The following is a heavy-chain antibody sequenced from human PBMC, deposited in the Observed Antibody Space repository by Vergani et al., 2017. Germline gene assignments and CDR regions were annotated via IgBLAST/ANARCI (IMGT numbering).Heavy chain of an antibody. V-gene: IGHV3-21*01. CDR3: ARSGDDRDFDY. CDR1: GFTFSSYS. J-gene: IGHJ4*02. CDR2: ISSSSSYI. Sequence: EVQLVESGGGLVKPGGSLRLSCAASGFTFSSYSMNWVRQAPGKGLEWVSSISSSSSYIYYADSVKGRFTISRDNAKNSLYLQMNSLRAEDTAVYYCARSGDDRDFDYWGQGTLVTVSS. D-gene: IGHD3-10*01.